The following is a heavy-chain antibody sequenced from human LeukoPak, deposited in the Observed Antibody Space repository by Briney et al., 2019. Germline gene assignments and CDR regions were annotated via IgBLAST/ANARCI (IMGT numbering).Heavy chain of an antibody. J-gene: IGHJ4*02. CDR3: ARAAGHGATTFVY. CDR2: IYHSGST. Sequence: SETLSLTCTVSGGSISSGGYYWSWIRQPPGKGLEWIGYIYHSGSTYYNPSLKSRVTISVDRSKNQFSLKLSSVTAADTAVYYCARAAGHGATTFVYWGQGTLVTVSS. D-gene: IGHD5-12*01. CDR1: GGSISSGGYY. V-gene: IGHV4-30-2*01.